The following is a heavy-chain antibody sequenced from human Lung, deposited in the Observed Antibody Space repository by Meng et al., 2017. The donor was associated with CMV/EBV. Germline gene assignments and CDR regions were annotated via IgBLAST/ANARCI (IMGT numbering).Heavy chain of an antibody. CDR3: ARMGRFSGSYDFWSGYSPPGGFDI. D-gene: IGHD3-3*01. V-gene: IGHV4-61*01. CDR2: IYYSGST. Sequence: LXCTVSGGSVRSGSYYWSWFRQPPGNGLEWIGYIYYSGSTNYNSSLKSRVTISVDTSKNQFSLKLSSVTAADTAVYYCARMGRFSGSYDFWSGYSPPGGFDIWXQGTXVTVSS. CDR1: GGSVRSGSYY. J-gene: IGHJ3*02.